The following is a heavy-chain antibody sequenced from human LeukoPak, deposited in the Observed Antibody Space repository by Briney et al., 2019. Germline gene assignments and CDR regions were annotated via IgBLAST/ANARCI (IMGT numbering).Heavy chain of an antibody. Sequence: ASVKVSCKASGYTFTSYDINWVRQATGQGLEWMGWMNPNSGNTGYAQKFQGRVTMTRNTSISTAYMELSSLRSEDTAVYYCARGRPERRYYYYMDVWGKGITVTVSS. D-gene: IGHD6-25*01. J-gene: IGHJ6*03. CDR1: GYTFTSYD. CDR2: MNPNSGNT. CDR3: ARGRPERRYYYYMDV. V-gene: IGHV1-8*01.